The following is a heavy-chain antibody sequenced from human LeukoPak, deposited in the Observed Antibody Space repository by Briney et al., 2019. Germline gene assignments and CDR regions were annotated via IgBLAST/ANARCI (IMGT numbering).Heavy chain of an antibody. CDR1: GFTFDDYG. V-gene: IGHV3-20*04. CDR2: INWNGGST. D-gene: IGHD3-3*01. Sequence: PGGSLRLSCAASGFTFDDYGTSWVRQAPGKGLEWVSGINWNGGSTGYADSVKGRFTISRDNAKNSLYLQMNSLRAEDTALYYCARGLRITIFGVVDDYYYYMDVWGKGTTVTVSS. CDR3: ARGLRITIFGVVDDYYYYMDV. J-gene: IGHJ6*03.